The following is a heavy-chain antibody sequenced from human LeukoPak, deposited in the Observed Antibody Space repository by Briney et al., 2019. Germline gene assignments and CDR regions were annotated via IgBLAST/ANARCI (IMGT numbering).Heavy chain of an antibody. CDR1: GFTFSSYW. V-gene: IGHV3-7*01. CDR2: IKQDGSEK. Sequence: PGGSLRLSCAASGFTFSSYWMSWVRQAPGKGLEWVANIKQDGSEKYYVDSVKGRFTISRDIAKNSLYLQMNSLRAEDTAVYYCARDSGYYYDSSGYYISGYFDYWGQGTLVTVSS. CDR3: ARDSGYYYDSSGYYISGYFDY. D-gene: IGHD3-22*01. J-gene: IGHJ4*02.